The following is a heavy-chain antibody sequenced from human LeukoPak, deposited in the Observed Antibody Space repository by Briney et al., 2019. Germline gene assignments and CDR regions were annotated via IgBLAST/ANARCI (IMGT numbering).Heavy chain of an antibody. D-gene: IGHD3-10*01. CDR3: ARETSGTYYNPLGYIDV. J-gene: IGHJ6*03. Sequence: SEILSLTCTVSGGSISIYYWNWIRQPAGKGLEWIGRIFTSGITNYNPSLKSRVTMSVDTSKNQFSLNLSSVIAADTAIYYCARETSGTYYNPLGYIDVWGKGTTVTVSS. CDR2: IFTSGIT. CDR1: GGSISIYY. V-gene: IGHV4-4*07.